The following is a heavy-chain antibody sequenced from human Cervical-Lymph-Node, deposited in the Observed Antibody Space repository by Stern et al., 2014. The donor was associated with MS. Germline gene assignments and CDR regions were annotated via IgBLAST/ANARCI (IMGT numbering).Heavy chain of an antibody. CDR3: ATSAGFYSAMDV. CDR1: GGTFSNSA. Sequence: MQLVQSGAEVQKPGSSVKVSCRTSGGTFSNSAFSWIRQAHGQGLEWLGAIIPIFGTATYAQRFQGRVTISAHESTNTAYMELSSLRSEDTAVYYCATSAGFYSAMDVWGPGTTVAVSS. D-gene: IGHD2-21*01. CDR2: IIPIFGTA. V-gene: IGHV1-69*01. J-gene: IGHJ6*02.